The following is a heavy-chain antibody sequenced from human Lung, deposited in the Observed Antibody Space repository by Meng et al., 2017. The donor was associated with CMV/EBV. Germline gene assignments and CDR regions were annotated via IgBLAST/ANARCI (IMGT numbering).Heavy chain of an antibody. CDR2: IYHIGST. D-gene: IGHD3-10*01. J-gene: IGHJ4*02. CDR1: GGSIGSSNYY. Sequence: QRRGRAPGSVKPSETLSITRTVSGGSIGSSNYYWDWIRQPPGKGLEWIGAIYHIGSTSYNPSLQSRVTMFVDTSKNQFSLMLTSVTATDTAVYYCARRRGGSGRDCWGQGTLVTVSS. CDR3: ARRRGGSGRDC. V-gene: IGHV4-39*01.